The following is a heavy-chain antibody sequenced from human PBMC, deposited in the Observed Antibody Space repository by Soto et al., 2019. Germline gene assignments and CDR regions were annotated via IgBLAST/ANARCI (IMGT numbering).Heavy chain of an antibody. J-gene: IGHJ2*01. D-gene: IGHD4-17*01. Sequence: PGGSLRLSCTASGFTFINYAMNWVRQAPGKGLEWVSGTSGGGDVAFYADSVKGRFAISRDNSKNTLSLQMNSLRAEDTALYYCVKKSIGTVTNPVYRSFDLWGRGPLVTVSP. CDR3: VKKSIGTVTNPVYRSFDL. CDR1: GFTFINYA. V-gene: IGHV3-23*01. CDR2: TSGGGDVA.